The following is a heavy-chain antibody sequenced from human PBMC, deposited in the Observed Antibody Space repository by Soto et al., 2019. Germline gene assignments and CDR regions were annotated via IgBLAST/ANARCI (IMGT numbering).Heavy chain of an antibody. CDR1: GGSVSSGSYY. CDR3: AREAGYNAFDI. D-gene: IGHD5-12*01. J-gene: IGHJ3*02. CDR2: IYYSGST. V-gene: IGHV4-61*01. Sequence: RSLTCTVSGGSVSSGSYYWSWIRQPPGKGLEWIGYIYYSGSTNYNPSLKSRVTISVDTSKNQFSLKLSSVTAADTAVYYCAREAGYNAFDIWGQGTMVTVSS.